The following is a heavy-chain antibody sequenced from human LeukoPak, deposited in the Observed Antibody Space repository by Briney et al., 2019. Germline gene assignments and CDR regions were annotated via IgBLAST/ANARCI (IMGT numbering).Heavy chain of an antibody. V-gene: IGHV5-51*01. J-gene: IGHJ5*02. Sequence: GESLKISCKGSGYSFTSYWIGWVRQMPGKGLEWMGIIYPGDSDTRYSPSFQGQVTISADKSISTAYLQWSSLKASDTAMYYCVRFLSYDILTGLGSSKYNWFDPWGQGTLVTVSS. CDR1: GYSFTSYW. CDR2: IYPGDSDT. D-gene: IGHD3-9*01. CDR3: VRFLSYDILTGLGSSKYNWFDP.